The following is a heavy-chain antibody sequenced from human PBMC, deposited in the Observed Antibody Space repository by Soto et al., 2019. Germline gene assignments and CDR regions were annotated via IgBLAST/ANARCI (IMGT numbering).Heavy chain of an antibody. CDR1: GFTFSDYA. CDR2: VSHDGRNT. CDR3: AKGGRQWLVTSDFNY. Sequence: VQLVESGGGVVQPGRSLRLSCAASGFTFSDYAMHWVRQAPGKGLEWVAVVSHDGRNTHYADSVKGRFTISRDSSKNTVSLEMTSLRAEDTGGYYCAKGGRQWLVTSDFNYWGQGALVTVSS. J-gene: IGHJ4*02. D-gene: IGHD6-19*01. V-gene: IGHV3-30*18.